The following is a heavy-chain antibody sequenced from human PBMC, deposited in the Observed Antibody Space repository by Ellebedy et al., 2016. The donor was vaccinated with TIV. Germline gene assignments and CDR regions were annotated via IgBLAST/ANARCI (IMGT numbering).Heavy chain of an antibody. Sequence: MPSETLSLTCTVSGGSVSSGRYYWSWILQPPGKGLEWVGYVYYSGSTNYNPSLKSRVTISIDTSKNQVALRLTSVTAADTAVYYCARDDPSGWLDPWGQGTLVTVSS. D-gene: IGHD3-10*01. CDR3: ARDDPSGWLDP. CDR1: GGSVSSGRYY. CDR2: VYYSGST. J-gene: IGHJ5*02. V-gene: IGHV4-61*01.